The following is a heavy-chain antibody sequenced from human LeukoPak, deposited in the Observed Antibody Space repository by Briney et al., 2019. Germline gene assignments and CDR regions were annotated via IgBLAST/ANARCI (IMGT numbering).Heavy chain of an antibody. CDR2: ISSSGST. CDR3: ARGYSGYDYPIDYFDY. J-gene: IGHJ4*02. V-gene: IGHV3-23*01. CDR1: GFTFSSYA. Sequence: GGSLRLSCAASGFTFSSYAMSWVRQAPGKGLEWVSAISSSGSTYYSDSVKGRFTISRDNSKNTLYLHMKSLRAEDTAVYYCARGYSGYDYPIDYFDYWGQGTLVTVSS. D-gene: IGHD5-12*01.